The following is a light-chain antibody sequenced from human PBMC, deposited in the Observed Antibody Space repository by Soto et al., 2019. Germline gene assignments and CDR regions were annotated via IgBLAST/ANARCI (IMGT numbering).Light chain of an antibody. V-gene: IGLV2-8*01. Sequence: QSALTQPPSASGSPGQSLTISCTGTSSDVGGYSSVSWYQQHPGKAPKLMIYEVSKRPSGVPDRFSGSKSGNTASLTVSGLQAEDEADYYFSSYAGSNNLVFGGGTKLTVL. J-gene: IGLJ2*01. CDR2: EVS. CDR3: SSYAGSNNLV. CDR1: SSDVGGYSS.